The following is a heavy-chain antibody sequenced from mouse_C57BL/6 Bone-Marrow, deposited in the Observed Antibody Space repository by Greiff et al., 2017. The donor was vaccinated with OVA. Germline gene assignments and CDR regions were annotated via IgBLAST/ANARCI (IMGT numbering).Heavy chain of an antibody. V-gene: IGHV5-9-1*02. CDR2: ISSGGDYI. CDR3: TLYYDYDPWFAY. CDR1: GFTFSSYA. D-gene: IGHD2-4*01. Sequence: EVHLVESGEGLVKPGGSLKLSCAASGFTFSSYAMSWVRQTPEKRLEWVAYISSGGDYIYYADTVKGRFTISRDNARNTLYLQMSSLKSEDTAMYYCTLYYDYDPWFAYWGQGTLVTVSA. J-gene: IGHJ3*01.